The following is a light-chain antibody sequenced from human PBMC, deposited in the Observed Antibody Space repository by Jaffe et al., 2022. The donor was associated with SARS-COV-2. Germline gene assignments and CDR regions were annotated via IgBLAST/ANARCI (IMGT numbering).Light chain of an antibody. CDR3: SSYTSGVDVV. CDR1: SSDVGSYNY. J-gene: IGLJ2*01. Sequence: QSALTQPASVSGSPGQSITISCTGTSSDVGSYNYVSWYQQHPGKAPKLIIYDVSNRPSGVSYRFSGSKSGNTASLTISGLQAEDEADYHCSSYTSGVDVVFGGGTKVTVL. CDR2: DVS. V-gene: IGLV2-14*01.